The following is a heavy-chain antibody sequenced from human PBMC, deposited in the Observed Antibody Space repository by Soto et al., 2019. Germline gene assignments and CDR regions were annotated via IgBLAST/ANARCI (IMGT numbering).Heavy chain of an antibody. CDR2: ISAYNGNT. D-gene: IGHD3-9*01. CDR1: GYTFTSYG. Sequence: VASVKVSCKASGYTFTSYGISWVRQAPGQGLEWMGWISAYNGNTNYAQKLQGRVTMTTDTSTSTAYMELRSLRSDDTAVYYCARGRLPELRYFDWLLYTGWYFDYWGQGTLVTVSS. CDR3: ARGRLPELRYFDWLLYTGWYFDY. J-gene: IGHJ4*02. V-gene: IGHV1-18*04.